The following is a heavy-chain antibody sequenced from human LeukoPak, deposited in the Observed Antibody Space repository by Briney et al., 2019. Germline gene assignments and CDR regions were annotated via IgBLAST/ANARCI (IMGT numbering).Heavy chain of an antibody. CDR1: QFIFSTYA. CDR2: ITSSGGST. D-gene: IGHD1-26*01. Sequence: PGGSLRLSCAASQFIFSTYAMSWVRQAPGKGLEWVSGITSSGGSTYYADSVRGRFTISRDNSKNTLYLQMNSLRVEDTAVYYCAKDLEGGSYRMDYYYGMDVWGQGTTVTVSS. J-gene: IGHJ6*02. V-gene: IGHV3-23*01. CDR3: AKDLEGGSYRMDYYYGMDV.